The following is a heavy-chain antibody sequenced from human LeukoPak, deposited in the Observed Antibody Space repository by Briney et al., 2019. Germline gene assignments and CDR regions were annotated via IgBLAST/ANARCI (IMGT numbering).Heavy chain of an antibody. J-gene: IGHJ6*03. V-gene: IGHV1-8*01. CDR3: ARAGGSSWLNYYYYYMDV. CDR1: GYTFTSYD. Sequence: ASVKVSCKASGYTFTSYDINWVRQATGQGLEWMGWMNPNSGNTGYAQKFQGRVTITRNTSISTAYMELSSLRSEDTAVYYCARAGGSSWLNYYYYYMDVWGKGTTVTVSS. CDR2: MNPNSGNT. D-gene: IGHD6-13*01.